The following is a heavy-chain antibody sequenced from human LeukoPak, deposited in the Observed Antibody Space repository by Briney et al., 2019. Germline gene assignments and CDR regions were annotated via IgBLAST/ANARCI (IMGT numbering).Heavy chain of an antibody. CDR1: GGSISSSSYY. D-gene: IGHD6-19*01. J-gene: IGHJ4*02. CDR2: IYYSGST. CDR3: ARDLQSSGRFDY. Sequence: PSETLSLTCTVSGGSISSSSYYWGWIRQPPGKGLEWIGSIYYSGSTYYNPSLKSRVTISVDTSKNQFSLKLSSVTAADTAVYYCARDLQSSGRFDYWGQGTLVTVSS. V-gene: IGHV4-39*07.